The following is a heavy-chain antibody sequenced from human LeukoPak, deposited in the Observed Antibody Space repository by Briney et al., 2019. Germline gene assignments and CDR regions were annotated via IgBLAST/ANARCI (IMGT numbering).Heavy chain of an antibody. Sequence: PSETLSLTCTVSGGSISSYYWSWIRKPPGKGLEWIGYIYYSGSTNYNPSLKSRVTISVDTSKTQFSLKLSSVTAADTAEYYCARLSPEFKYCSGGSCYTYWGQGTLVTVSS. CDR2: IYYSGST. CDR1: GGSISSYY. J-gene: IGHJ4*02. V-gene: IGHV4-59*01. D-gene: IGHD2-15*01. CDR3: ARLSPEFKYCSGGSCYTY.